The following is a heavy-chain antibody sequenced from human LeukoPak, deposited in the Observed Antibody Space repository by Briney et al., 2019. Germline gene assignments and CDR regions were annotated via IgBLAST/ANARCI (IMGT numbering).Heavy chain of an antibody. Sequence: GGSLRLSCAPSGFILSNYNMNWVRQTPGNGVEGLSYISSSSGTKYYADSVKGRFTISGDNAKNSLYLQMNSLRAEDTAVYYCAGALGYSYGYAVDYWGQGTLVTVSS. CDR1: GFILSNYN. CDR2: ISSSSGTK. V-gene: IGHV3-48*01. D-gene: IGHD5-18*01. CDR3: AGALGYSYGYAVDY. J-gene: IGHJ4*02.